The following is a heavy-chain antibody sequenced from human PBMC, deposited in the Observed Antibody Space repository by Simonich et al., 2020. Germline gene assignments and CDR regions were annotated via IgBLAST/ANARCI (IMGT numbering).Heavy chain of an antibody. CDR1: GGSFRGYY. CDR3: ARGKGWKNAFDI. V-gene: IGHV4-34*01. D-gene: IGHD1-1*01. CDR2: INHSGST. Sequence: HVQLQQWGAGLLKPSETLSLTCAVYGGSFRGYYWSWIRQPPGKGLEWIGEINHSGSTNYNPSLKSRGTISVDTSKNQFSLKLSSVTAADTAVYYCARGKGWKNAFDIWGQGTMVTVSS. J-gene: IGHJ3*02.